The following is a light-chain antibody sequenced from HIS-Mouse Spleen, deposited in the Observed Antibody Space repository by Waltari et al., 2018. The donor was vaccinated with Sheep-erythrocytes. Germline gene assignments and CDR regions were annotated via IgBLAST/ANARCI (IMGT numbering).Light chain of an antibody. CDR1: SSNIGAGYD. CDR2: GNS. Sequence: QSVLTQPPSVSGAPGQRVTISCTGSSSNIGAGYDVHWYQQLPGTAPKLLIYGNSNGPSGVPDGFSGSKSGTSASLAITGLQAEDEADYYCQSYDSSLSAVVFGGGTKLTVL. CDR3: QSYDSSLSAVV. V-gene: IGLV1-40*01. J-gene: IGLJ2*01.